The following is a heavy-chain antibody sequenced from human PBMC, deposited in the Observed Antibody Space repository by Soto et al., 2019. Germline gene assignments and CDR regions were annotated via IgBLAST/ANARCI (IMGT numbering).Heavy chain of an antibody. CDR3: ASAGGGPHGYYYYGLDV. CDR2: IYYSGST. V-gene: IGHV4-59*01. CDR1: GGSISSYY. Sequence: KTSETLSLTCTVSGGSISSYYWSWIRQPPGKGLEWIGYIYYSGSTNYNPSLKSRVTISVDTSKNQFSLKLSSVTAADTAGYYCASAGGGPHGYYYYGLDVWGQGTTVTVSS. D-gene: IGHD3-10*01. J-gene: IGHJ6*02.